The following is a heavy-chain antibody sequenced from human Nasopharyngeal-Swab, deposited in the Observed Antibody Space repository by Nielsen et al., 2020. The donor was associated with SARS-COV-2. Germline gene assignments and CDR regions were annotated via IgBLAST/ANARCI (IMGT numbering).Heavy chain of an antibody. CDR1: GYTFTTYA. CDR2: INTNTGNP. J-gene: IGHJ3*02. Sequence: ASVKVSCKASGYTFTTYAMNWVRQAPGQGLEWMGWINTNTGNPTYVQGFTGRFVFSLDTSVSTAYLQISSLKAEDTAVYYCARDLRTDAFDIWGEGTMVTVSS. D-gene: IGHD4-17*01. V-gene: IGHV7-4-1*02. CDR3: ARDLRTDAFDI.